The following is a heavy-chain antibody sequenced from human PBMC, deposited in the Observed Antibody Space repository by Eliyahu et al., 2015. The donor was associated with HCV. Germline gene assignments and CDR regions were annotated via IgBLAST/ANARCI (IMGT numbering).Heavy chain of an antibody. CDR2: VSYSGIT. Sequence: QVQLQESGPGLVKPSQTLSLTCTLTGGSVSSAYYYWRWVRQXPGRGLEWIAYVSYSGITHYHPSLRSRVTISVDTPKNQFSLELTSVNAADAAVYYCAREPGRGVTGSGPRGMDVWGRGTTVTVSS. CDR1: GGSVSSAYYY. D-gene: IGHD1-20*01. CDR3: AREPGRGVTGSGPRGMDV. V-gene: IGHV4-31*03. J-gene: IGHJ6*02.